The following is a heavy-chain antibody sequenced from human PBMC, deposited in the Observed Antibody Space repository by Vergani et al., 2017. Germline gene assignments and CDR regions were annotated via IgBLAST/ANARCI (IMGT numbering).Heavy chain of an antibody. Sequence: EVQLVESGGGLVQPGGSLRLSCAASEFTFSNYAMSWVRQAPGRGLEWVSSISDSGGYAYYADSVKGRFTISRDNSKNTLFLQMNSLRAEDTAVYYCAKVGLVHRGDYGRFDYWGQGTLVTVSS. V-gene: IGHV3-23*04. CDR2: ISDSGGYA. CDR1: EFTFSNYA. D-gene: IGHD4-17*01. CDR3: AKVGLVHRGDYGRFDY. J-gene: IGHJ4*02.